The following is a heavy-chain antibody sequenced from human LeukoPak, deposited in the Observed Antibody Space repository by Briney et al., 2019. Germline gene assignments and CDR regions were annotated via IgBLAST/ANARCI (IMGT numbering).Heavy chain of an antibody. CDR3: AIHALTTVTDGFDY. V-gene: IGHV4-39*01. D-gene: IGHD4-17*01. Sequence: SETLSLTCTVSGGSISSSSYYWGRIRQPPGKGLEWIGSLYYTGSTYYNPSLKSRVTISVDTSKNQFSLKLSSVTAADTAVYYCAIHALTTVTDGFDYWGQGTLVTLSS. J-gene: IGHJ4*02. CDR1: GGSISSSSYY. CDR2: LYYTGST.